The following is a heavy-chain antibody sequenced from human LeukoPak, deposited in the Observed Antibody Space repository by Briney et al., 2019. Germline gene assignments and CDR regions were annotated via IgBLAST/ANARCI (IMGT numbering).Heavy chain of an antibody. D-gene: IGHD1-14*01. J-gene: IGHJ5*02. CDR3: ARLTARSWFDP. V-gene: IGHV4-59*08. CDR2: IYYSGGT. Sequence: PSETLSLTCTVSGASITGYFWNWIRQPPGKGLEWIGYIYYSGGTYYNPSLESRVTISVDTSKSQFSLKLSSVTATDTAVYYCARLTARSWFDPWGQGTLVTVSS. CDR1: GASITGYF.